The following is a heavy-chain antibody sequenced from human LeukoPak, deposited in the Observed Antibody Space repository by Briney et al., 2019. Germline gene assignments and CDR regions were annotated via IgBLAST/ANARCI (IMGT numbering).Heavy chain of an antibody. V-gene: IGHV3-9*01. CDR2: ISWNSGSI. D-gene: IGHD3-22*01. Sequence: PGGSLRLSCVTSGFIFSDVNMNWVRQTPGKGLEWVSGISWNSGSIGYADSVKGRFTISRDNAKNSLYLQMNSLRAEDTALYYCAKLGDSSGYYPFDYWGQGTLVTVSS. CDR3: AKLGDSSGYYPFDY. J-gene: IGHJ4*02. CDR1: GFIFSDVN.